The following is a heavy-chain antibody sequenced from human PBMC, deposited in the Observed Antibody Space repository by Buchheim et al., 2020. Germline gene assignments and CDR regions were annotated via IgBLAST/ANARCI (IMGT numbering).Heavy chain of an antibody. V-gene: IGHV3-23*01. J-gene: IGHJ4*02. D-gene: IGHD2-8*02. Sequence: EAQLLESRGGLVQPGGSLRLSCAASGFTFSSYVMCWVRQAPGKGLEWVAGISASGDRTYYADSVEGRFIISSDNSTGTVYLQMDSLRGADTAVYYCANSRYCTGGRCSDYWGQGAL. CDR3: ANSRYCTGGRCSDY. CDR1: GFTFSSYV. CDR2: ISASGDRT.